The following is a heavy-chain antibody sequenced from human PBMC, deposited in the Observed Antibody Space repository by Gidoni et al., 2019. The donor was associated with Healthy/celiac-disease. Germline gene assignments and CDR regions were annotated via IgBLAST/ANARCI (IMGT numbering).Heavy chain of an antibody. CDR1: GGSFSGYY. V-gene: IGHV4-34*01. J-gene: IGHJ3*02. CDR2: INHSGST. Sequence: QVQLQQWGAGLLKPSETLSLTCAVYGGSFSGYYWSWLRQPPGKGLEWIGEINHSGSTNYNPSLKSRVTISVDTSKNQFSLKLSSVTAADTAVYYCARGQQRKWIAAAASWPTTNRSHNAFDIWGQGTMVTVSS. CDR3: ARGQQRKWIAAAASWPTTNRSHNAFDI. D-gene: IGHD6-13*01.